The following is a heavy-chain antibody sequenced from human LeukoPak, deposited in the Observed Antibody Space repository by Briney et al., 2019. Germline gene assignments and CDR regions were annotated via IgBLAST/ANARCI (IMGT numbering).Heavy chain of an antibody. CDR1: GGSISSYY. V-gene: IGHV4-4*08. CDR2: IYYSGST. J-gene: IGHJ5*02. CDR3: AREGGYYDHWFDP. D-gene: IGHD3-22*01. Sequence: SETLSLTCTVSGGSISSYYWSWIRQPPGKGLEWIGYIYYSGSTNYNPSLKSRVTISVDTSKNQFSLKLSSVTAADTAVYYCAREGGYYDHWFDPWGQGTLVTISS.